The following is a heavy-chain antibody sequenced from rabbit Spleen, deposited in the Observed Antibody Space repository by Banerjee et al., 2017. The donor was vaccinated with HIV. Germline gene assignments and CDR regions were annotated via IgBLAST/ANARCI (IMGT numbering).Heavy chain of an antibody. CDR3: ARDLVAVIGWNFNL. CDR2: IYTGSSGST. D-gene: IGHD1-1*01. CDR1: GFDLSSGYY. J-gene: IGHJ4*01. Sequence: QSLEESGGDLVKPGASLTLTCKASGFDLSSGYYMCWGRQAPGKGLEWIGCIYTGSSGSTAYASWAKGRFTMSRTSSTTVTLQMTSLTVADTATYFCARDLVAVIGWNFNLWGPGTLVTV. V-gene: IGHV1S40*01.